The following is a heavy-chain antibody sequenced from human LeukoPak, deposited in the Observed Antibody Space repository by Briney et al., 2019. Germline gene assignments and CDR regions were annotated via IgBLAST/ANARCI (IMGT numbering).Heavy chain of an antibody. V-gene: IGHV5-51*01. CDR2: IYPGDSDT. Sequence: GESLKISCKGSGYRFTSYWIGWVRQMPGKGLEWMGIIYPGDSDTRYSPSFQGQVTISADKSISTAYLQWSSLKASDTAMYYCATLNSSGLDAFDIWGQGTMVAVSS. J-gene: IGHJ3*02. D-gene: IGHD6-19*01. CDR1: GYRFTSYW. CDR3: ATLNSSGLDAFDI.